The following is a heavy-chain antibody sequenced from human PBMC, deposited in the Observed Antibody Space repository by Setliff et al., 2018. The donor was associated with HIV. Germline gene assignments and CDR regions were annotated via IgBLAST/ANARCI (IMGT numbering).Heavy chain of an antibody. D-gene: IGHD6-19*01. Sequence: PGGSLRLSCVASGFTFSSSWMHWVCQAPEKGQEWVADIKCDGSEKYYVDSVKGRFTISRDNSKNTLYLQMGSLRAEDMAVYYCARERGPAGQWLYDYWGQGTLVTVSS. J-gene: IGHJ4*02. V-gene: IGHV3-7*01. CDR1: GFTFSSSW. CDR3: ARERGPAGQWLYDY. CDR2: IKCDGSEK.